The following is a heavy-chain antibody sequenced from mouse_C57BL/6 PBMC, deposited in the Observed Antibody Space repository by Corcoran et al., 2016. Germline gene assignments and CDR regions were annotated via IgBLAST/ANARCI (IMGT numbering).Heavy chain of an antibody. CDR2: INPNNGGT. CDR3: ARRDGSRRNYFDY. D-gene: IGHD1-1*01. Sequence: EVQLQQSGPELVTPGASVKISCKASGYTFTDYYMNWVKQSHGKSLEWIGDINPNNGGTSYNQKFKGKATLTVDKSSSTAYMELRSLTSEDSAVYYCARRDGSRRNYFDYWGQGTTLTVSS. V-gene: IGHV1-26*01. J-gene: IGHJ2*01. CDR1: GYTFTDYY.